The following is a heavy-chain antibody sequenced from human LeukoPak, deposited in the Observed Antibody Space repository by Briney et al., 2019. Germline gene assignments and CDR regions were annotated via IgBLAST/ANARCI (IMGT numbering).Heavy chain of an antibody. J-gene: IGHJ4*02. Sequence: SQTLSPTPPVSDGSISSYYWRWIRPPAGAGLAWIGRIYNTWSTNYNPSLKGPVTMSVDTSKNQFSRTLRSVTAADTAVYYCARQIASAGTAGFDFWGQGALVTVSS. CDR3: ARQIASAGTAGFDF. CDR2: IYNTWST. V-gene: IGHV4-4*07. D-gene: IGHD6-13*01. CDR1: DGSISSYY.